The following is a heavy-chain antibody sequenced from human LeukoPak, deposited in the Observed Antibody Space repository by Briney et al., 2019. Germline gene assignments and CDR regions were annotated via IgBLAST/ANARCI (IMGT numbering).Heavy chain of an antibody. J-gene: IGHJ4*02. CDR2: IYYSGST. Sequence: SQTLSLTCTVSGGSISSGGYYWSWIRQHPGKGLEWIGYIYYSGSTYYNPSLKSRVTISVDTSKNQFSLKLSSVTAADTAVYYCARIGAMVTSYFDYWGQGTLVTVSS. CDR3: ARIGAMVTSYFDY. D-gene: IGHD5-18*01. CDR1: GGSISSGGYY. V-gene: IGHV4-31*03.